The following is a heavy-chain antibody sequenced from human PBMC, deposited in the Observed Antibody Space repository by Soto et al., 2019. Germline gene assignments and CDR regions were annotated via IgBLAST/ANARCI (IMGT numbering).Heavy chain of an antibody. CDR1: GFTFSSYA. D-gene: IGHD5-12*01. V-gene: IGHV3-30-3*01. J-gene: IGHJ6*02. CDR2: ISYDGSNK. Sequence: QVQLVESGGGVVQPGRSLRLSCAASGFTFSSYAMHWVRQAPGKWLEWVAVISYDGSNKYYADSVKGRFTISRDNSKNTLDLQMNSLSAEDKSVYYCARDYYRFNSGYGFSMDVWGQGTTVNVSS. CDR3: ARDYYRFNSGYGFSMDV.